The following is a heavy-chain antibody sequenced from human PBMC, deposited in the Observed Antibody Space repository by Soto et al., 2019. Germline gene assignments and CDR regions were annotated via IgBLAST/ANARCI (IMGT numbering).Heavy chain of an antibody. D-gene: IGHD6-6*01. J-gene: IGHJ6*02. CDR3: ACSSSPSYYYYGMDV. Sequence: ASVKVSCKASGYTFTSYAMHWVRQAPGQRLEWMGWINAGNGNTKYSQKFQGRVTITRDTSASTAYMELSSLRSEDTAVYYCACSSSPSYYYYGMDVWGQGTTVTVSS. V-gene: IGHV1-3*01. CDR1: GYTFTSYA. CDR2: INAGNGNT.